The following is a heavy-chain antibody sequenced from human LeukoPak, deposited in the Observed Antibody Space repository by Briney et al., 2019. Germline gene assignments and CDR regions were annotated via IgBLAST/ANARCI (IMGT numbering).Heavy chain of an antibody. CDR3: ARARRQLRFPLDY. CDR2: IYYSGST. Sequence: ASETLSLTCTVSGGSISSHYWSWIRQSPGKGLEWIGYIYYSGSTNYNPSLKSRVTISVDTSKNQFSLKLSSVTAADTAVYYCARARRQLRFPLDYWGQGTLVTVSS. V-gene: IGHV4-59*11. D-gene: IGHD3-3*01. J-gene: IGHJ4*02. CDR1: GGSISSHY.